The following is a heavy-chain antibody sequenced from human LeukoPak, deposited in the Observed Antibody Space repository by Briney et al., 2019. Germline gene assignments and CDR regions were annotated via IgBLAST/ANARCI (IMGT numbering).Heavy chain of an antibody. Sequence: ASVKVSCKASAYTFTSYGIAWVRQAPGQGLEWMGWISAHNGNTNYAQKLQGRVTMTTDTSTSTAYMELRSLRSDDTAVYYCARDSPGIQNYWGQGTLVTVSS. D-gene: IGHD5-18*01. CDR3: ARDSPGIQNY. V-gene: IGHV1-18*01. CDR1: AYTFTSYG. CDR2: ISAHNGNT. J-gene: IGHJ4*02.